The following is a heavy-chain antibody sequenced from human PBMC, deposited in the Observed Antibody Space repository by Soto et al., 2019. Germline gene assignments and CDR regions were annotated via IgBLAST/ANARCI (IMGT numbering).Heavy chain of an antibody. V-gene: IGHV4-34*01. CDR1: GGSFSGYY. J-gene: IGHJ5*02. CDR3: ARGAWGSLYNWLDP. CDR2: INHSGST. Sequence: SETLSLTCAVYGGSFSGYYWSWIRQPPGKGLEWIGEINHSGSTNYNPSLKSRVTISVDTSKNQFSLKLSSVTAADTAVYYCARGAWGSLYNWLDPWGQGTLVTVSS. D-gene: IGHD3-16*01.